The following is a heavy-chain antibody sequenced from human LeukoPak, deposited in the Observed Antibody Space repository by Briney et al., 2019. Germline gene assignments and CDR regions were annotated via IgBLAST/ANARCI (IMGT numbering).Heavy chain of an antibody. CDR2: IRHDGSNK. V-gene: IGHV3-30*02. CDR3: AKGSYGSGSYAGFVDY. D-gene: IGHD3-10*01. Sequence: GGSLRLSCAASGFTFSSYGMHWVRQAPGKGLEWVAFIRHDGSNKYYADSVKGRFTISRDNSKNTLFLQMNSLRAEDTAVYYCAKGSYGSGSYAGFVDYWGQGTLVTVSS. CDR1: GFTFSSYG. J-gene: IGHJ4*02.